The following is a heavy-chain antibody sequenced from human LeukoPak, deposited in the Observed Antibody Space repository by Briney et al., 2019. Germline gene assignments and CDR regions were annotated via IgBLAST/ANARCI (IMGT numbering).Heavy chain of an antibody. CDR2: ISGSGSTE. J-gene: IGHJ4*02. V-gene: IGHV3-48*01. Sequence: GGSLRLSCAASGFTFSSYSMNWVRQAPGKGLEWVAYISGSGSTEYYADSVKGRFTISRDNSKNTLYLQMNSLRAEDTAVYYCAKVGNTGFLQDYWGQGTLVTVSS. D-gene: IGHD3-3*01. CDR1: GFTFSSYS. CDR3: AKVGNTGFLQDY.